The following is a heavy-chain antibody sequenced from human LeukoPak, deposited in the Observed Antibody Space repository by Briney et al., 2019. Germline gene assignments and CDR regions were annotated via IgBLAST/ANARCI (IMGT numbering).Heavy chain of an antibody. CDR2: IRYDGSNK. CDR1: GFTFSSYG. CDR3: AKDPVDSSGWSTYYFDY. V-gene: IGHV3-30*02. J-gene: IGHJ4*02. D-gene: IGHD6-19*01. Sequence: GGSLRLSCAASGFTFSSYGIHWVRQAPGKGLEWVAFIRYDGSNKYYADSVKGRFTISRDNSKNTLYLQMNSLRAEDTAVYYCAKDPVDSSGWSTYYFDYWGQGTLVTVSS.